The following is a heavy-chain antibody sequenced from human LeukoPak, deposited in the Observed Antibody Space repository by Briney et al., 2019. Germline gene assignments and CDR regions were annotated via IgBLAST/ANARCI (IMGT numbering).Heavy chain of an antibody. CDR3: ARGHYDSSGYYLKH. D-gene: IGHD3-22*01. CDR1: GYTFTSYD. J-gene: IGHJ1*01. CDR2: MNPNSGNT. V-gene: IGHV1-8*03. Sequence: GASVKVSCKASGYTFTSYDINWVRQATGQGLEWMGWMNPNSGNTGYAQKFQGRVTITRNTSISTAYMELSSLRSEDTAVYYCARGHYDSSGYYLKHWGQGTLVTVSS.